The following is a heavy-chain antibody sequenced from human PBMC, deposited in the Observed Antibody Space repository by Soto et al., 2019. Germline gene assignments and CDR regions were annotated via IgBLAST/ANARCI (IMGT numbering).Heavy chain of an antibody. J-gene: IGHJ5*02. CDR2: IYYSGST. D-gene: IGHD1-26*01. Sequence: SETRSLTCRVCGDCICRWSSCWFRQPPGKGLEWIGYIYYSGSTYYNPSLKSRVTISVDTSKNQFSLKLSSVTAADTAVYYCARLVIVGATNWFDRWGQGTLVTVS. V-gene: IGHV4-59*08. CDR3: ARLVIVGATNWFDR. CDR1: GDCICRWS.